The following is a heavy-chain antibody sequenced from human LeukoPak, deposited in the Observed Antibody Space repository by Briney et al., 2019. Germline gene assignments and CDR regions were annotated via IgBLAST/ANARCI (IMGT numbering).Heavy chain of an antibody. CDR3: AKPPGLVGVGDY. D-gene: IGHD1-26*01. CDR2: SSANGDVT. CDR1: GFTFLINI. J-gene: IGHJ4*02. V-gene: IGHV3-23*01. Sequence: QAGGSLRLSCEASGFTFLINIMTGVRAVPGKGLEWVSYSSANGDVTYYADPVKGRFTISRDNSNNTLYLQMNSLRAEDAAVYFCAKPPGLVGVGDYWGQGTLVTVSS.